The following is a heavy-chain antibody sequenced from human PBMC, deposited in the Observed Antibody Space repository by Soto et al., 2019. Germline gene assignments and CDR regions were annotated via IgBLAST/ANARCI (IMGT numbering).Heavy chain of an antibody. J-gene: IGHJ6*02. D-gene: IGHD2-2*01. CDR3: ARDRIVVVPAAHTPRYYYYGMDV. V-gene: IGHV3-30-3*01. Sequence: GGSLRLSCAASGFTFSSYAMHWVRQAPGKGLEWVAVISYDGSNKYYADSVKGRFTISRDNSKNTLYLQMNSLRAEDTAVYYCARDRIVVVPAAHTPRYYYYGMDVWGQGTTVTVSS. CDR1: GFTFSSYA. CDR2: ISYDGSNK.